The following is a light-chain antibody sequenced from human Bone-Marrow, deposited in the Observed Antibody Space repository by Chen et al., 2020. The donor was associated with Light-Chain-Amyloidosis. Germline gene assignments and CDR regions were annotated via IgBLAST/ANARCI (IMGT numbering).Light chain of an antibody. CDR3: QSADSSGTYEVI. Sequence: SYALTQPPSVSVSPGQTARLTCSGDDLPTKYAYWYQQKPGQAPVLVIHRDTERPSGISERFSGSSSGTTATLNISGVQAEDEADYHCQSADSSGTYEVIFGGGTKLTVL. CDR2: RDT. CDR1: DLPTKY. J-gene: IGLJ2*01. V-gene: IGLV3-25*03.